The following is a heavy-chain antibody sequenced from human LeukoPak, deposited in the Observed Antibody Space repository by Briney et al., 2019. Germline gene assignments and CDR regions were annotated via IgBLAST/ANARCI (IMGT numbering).Heavy chain of an antibody. V-gene: IGHV3-53*01. CDR2: IYSDGTT. D-gene: IGHD3-9*01. J-gene: IGHJ6*03. CDR3: ARGWGEIQHFDSHMDV. CDR1: EFSVSTNC. Sequence: PGGSLRLSCEASEFSVSTNCMSWVRQAPGKGLEWVSVIYSDGTTYYADSVKGRFTVSRDKYKNTLYLQMNSLRVEDTAVYYCARGWGEIQHFDSHMDVWGKGTTVTVSS.